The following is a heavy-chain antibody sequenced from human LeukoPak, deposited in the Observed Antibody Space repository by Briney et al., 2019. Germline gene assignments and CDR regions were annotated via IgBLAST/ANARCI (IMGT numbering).Heavy chain of an antibody. CDR2: ISSSSSYI. CDR3: ARDYAEYTYYYDSSGQGFDY. CDR1: GFTFSSYS. Sequence: PGGSLRLSCAASGFTFSSYSMNWVRQAPGKGLEWVSSISSSSSYIYYADSVKGRFTISRDNAKNTLYLQMNSLRAEGTAVYYCARDYAEYTYYYDSSGQGFDYWGQGTLVTVSS. V-gene: IGHV3-21*04. J-gene: IGHJ4*02. D-gene: IGHD3-22*01.